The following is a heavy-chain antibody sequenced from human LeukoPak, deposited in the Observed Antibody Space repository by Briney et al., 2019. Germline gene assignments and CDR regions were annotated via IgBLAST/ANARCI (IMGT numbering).Heavy chain of an antibody. CDR3: ARGGGNFDS. J-gene: IGHJ4*02. Sequence: GGSLRLSCAASGFTFSSYWMHWVRQAPGKGLEWVANIKRDGTDNYYVDSVKGRFTISRDNAKDSLYLQMNSLRAEDTAVYYCARGGGNFDSWGQGTLVTVSS. CDR2: IKRDGTDN. V-gene: IGHV3-7*04. D-gene: IGHD2-15*01. CDR1: GFTFSSYW.